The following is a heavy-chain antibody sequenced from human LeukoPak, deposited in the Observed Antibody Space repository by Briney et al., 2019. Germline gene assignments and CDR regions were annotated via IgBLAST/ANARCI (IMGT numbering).Heavy chain of an antibody. CDR3: ARLNGGTRTYDY. V-gene: IGHV1-69*13. CDR2: IIPIFGTA. D-gene: IGHD4-23*01. Sequence: SVKVSCKASGGTFSSYAISWVRQAPGQGLEWMGGIIPIFGTANYAQKFQGRVTITADESTSTAYMELSRLRSDDTAVYYCARLNGGTRTYDYWGQGTLVTVSS. J-gene: IGHJ4*02. CDR1: GGTFSSYA.